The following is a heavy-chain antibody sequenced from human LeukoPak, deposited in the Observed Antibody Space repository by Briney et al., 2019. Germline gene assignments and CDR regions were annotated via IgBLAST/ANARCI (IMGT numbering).Heavy chain of an antibody. Sequence: GGSLTLSCAASGFTFSRSAISGARQATGEGLEWVSYISSSRKTIYYAHSVKGLFTISRDNTKNSLYLQMNSMRAEDTAMYYCGRDRGVGSYWHYWGQGTLVTVSS. CDR1: GFTFSRSA. V-gene: IGHV3-48*01. CDR3: GRDRGVGSYWHY. J-gene: IGHJ4*02. CDR2: ISSSRKTI. D-gene: IGHD3-10*01.